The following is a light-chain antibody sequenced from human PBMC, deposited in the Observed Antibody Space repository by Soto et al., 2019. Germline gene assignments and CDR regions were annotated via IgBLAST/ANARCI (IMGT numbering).Light chain of an antibody. CDR2: EVN. CDR1: SSDVGGYNY. CDR3: SSYTPDNTRV. V-gene: IGLV2-14*01. Sequence: QSVLTQPASVSGSPGQSITIFGTGTSSDVGGYNYVSWYQQYPGKAPKLMIYEVNNRPSGVSNRFSGSKSGNTASLTISGLQADDEADYYCSSYTPDNTRVFGGGTKLTVL. J-gene: IGLJ2*01.